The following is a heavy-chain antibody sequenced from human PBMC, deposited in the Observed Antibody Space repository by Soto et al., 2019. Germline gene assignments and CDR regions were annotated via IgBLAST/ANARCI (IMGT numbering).Heavy chain of an antibody. Sequence: SETLSLTCTVSGDSISSSNYYWGWIRQPPGKGLEWIGTIYYSGGYTYYTPSLKSRVTISVDTSKNQFSLKLNSVTAADTAVYYCATGTGPPDHWGQGTLVTVSS. CDR2: IYYSGGYT. CDR1: GDSISSSNYY. J-gene: IGHJ4*02. D-gene: IGHD7-27*01. V-gene: IGHV4-39*01. CDR3: ATGTGPPDH.